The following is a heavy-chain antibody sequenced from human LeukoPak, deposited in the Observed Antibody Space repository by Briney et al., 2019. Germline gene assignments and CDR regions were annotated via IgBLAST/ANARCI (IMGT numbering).Heavy chain of an antibody. CDR3: AREGKWLLTLLD. J-gene: IGHJ4*02. CDR2: TYYRSKWYN. Sequence: SHTLSLTCAISGASVSSNSAAWNWIRQSPSRGLEWLGRTYYRSKWYNDYAVSVKSRITITPDTSKNQFSLQLNSVTPEDTAVYYCAREGKWLLTLLDWGQGTLVTVSS. CDR1: GASVSSNSAA. D-gene: IGHD3-22*01. V-gene: IGHV6-1*01.